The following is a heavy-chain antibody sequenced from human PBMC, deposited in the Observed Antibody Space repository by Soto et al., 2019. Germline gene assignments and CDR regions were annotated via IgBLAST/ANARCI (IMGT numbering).Heavy chain of an antibody. D-gene: IGHD3-3*02. CDR1: GFSLSTSGMC. CDR3: ARTLGSITIDY. V-gene: IGHV2-70*11. CDR2: IDWDDDE. Sequence: SGPTLVNPTRTLTLTCTFSGFSLSTSGMCVSWIRQPPGKALEWLARIDWDDDEYYSTSLKTRLTISKDTSKNLVVLTMTNMDPTHTATYYCARTLGSITIDYWGQGTLVTVSS. J-gene: IGHJ4*02.